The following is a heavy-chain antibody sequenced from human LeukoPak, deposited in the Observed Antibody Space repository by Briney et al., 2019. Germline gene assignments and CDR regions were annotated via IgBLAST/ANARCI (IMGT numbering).Heavy chain of an antibody. D-gene: IGHD3-16*01. CDR2: IYYSGST. Sequence: SETLSLTCTVSGGSISSHYWSWIRQPPGKGLEWIGYIYYSGSTNYNPSLKSRVTISVDTSKNQFSLKLSSVTAADTAVYYCASAHLGGYFDYWGQGTLVTVSS. J-gene: IGHJ4*02. CDR3: ASAHLGGYFDY. V-gene: IGHV4-59*11. CDR1: GGSISSHY.